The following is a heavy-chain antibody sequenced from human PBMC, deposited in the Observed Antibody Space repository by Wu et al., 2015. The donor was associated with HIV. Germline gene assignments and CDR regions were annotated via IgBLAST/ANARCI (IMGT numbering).Heavy chain of an antibody. CDR2: INPKNGGT. J-gene: IGHJ4*02. V-gene: IGHV1-18*01. CDR1: GYTFYNYG. CDR3: ARSHKWLQLRYPENFDY. D-gene: IGHD5-12*01. Sequence: IQLVQSGAEVRKPGTSVKVSCNTVGYTFYNYGIGWVRQAPGQGLEWMGWINPKNGGTDYARGFQGRLTMTRDMSSSTVYVELKRLTSEDTAMYFCARSHKWLQLRYPENFDYWGQGTLVTVSS.